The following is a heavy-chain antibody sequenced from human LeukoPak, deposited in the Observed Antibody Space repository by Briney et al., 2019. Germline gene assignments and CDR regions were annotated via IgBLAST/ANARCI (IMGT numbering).Heavy chain of an antibody. CDR1: GGSISSYY. CDR2: IYYSGST. Sequence: SSETLSLTCTVSGGSISSYYWSWIRQPPGKGLEWIGYIYYSGSTSYNPSLKSRVTISVDTSKNQFSLKLSSVTAADTAVYYCARAGVRGVISSNYYGMDVWGQGTTVTVSS. V-gene: IGHV4-59*01. D-gene: IGHD3-10*01. J-gene: IGHJ6*02. CDR3: ARAGVRGVISSNYYGMDV.